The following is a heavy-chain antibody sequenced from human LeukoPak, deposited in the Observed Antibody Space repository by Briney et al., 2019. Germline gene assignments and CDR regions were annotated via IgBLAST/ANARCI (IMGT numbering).Heavy chain of an antibody. Sequence: GASVKVSCKASGYTFTSYYMHWVRQPPGQGLEWMGIINPSGGSTSYAQKFQGRVTMTRDTSTSTVYMELSSLRSEDTAVYYCARGSSHVLRYFDWLLLFDYWGQGTLVTVSS. V-gene: IGHV1-46*01. CDR2: INPSGGST. J-gene: IGHJ4*02. CDR3: ARGSSHVLRYFDWLLLFDY. D-gene: IGHD3-9*01. CDR1: GYTFTSYY.